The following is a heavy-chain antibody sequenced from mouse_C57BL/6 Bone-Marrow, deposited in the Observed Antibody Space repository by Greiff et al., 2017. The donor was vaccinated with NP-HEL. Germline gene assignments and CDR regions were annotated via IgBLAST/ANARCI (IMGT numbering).Heavy chain of an antibody. V-gene: IGHV5-17*01. D-gene: IGHD1-1*01. CDR3: ARYYYGSSYFDY. Sequence: EVMLVESGGGLVKPGGSLKLSCAASGFTFSDYGMHWVRQAPEKGLEWVAYISSGSSTIYYADTVKGRFTLSRDNAKNTLFLQMTSLRSEDTAMYYCARYYYGSSYFDYWGQGTTLTVSS. CDR2: ISSGSSTI. J-gene: IGHJ2*01. CDR1: GFTFSDYG.